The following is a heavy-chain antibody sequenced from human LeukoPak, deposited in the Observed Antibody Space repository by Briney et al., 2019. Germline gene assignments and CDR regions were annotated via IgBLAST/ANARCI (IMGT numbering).Heavy chain of an antibody. CDR1: GFALGTSGVG. D-gene: IGHD3-22*01. V-gene: IGHV2-5*02. Sequence: SGPTLVKPTQTLTLTCTFSGFALGTSGVGVGWIRQPPGKALEWLALIYWDDDKRYSPSLKSRLTITKGTSKNQVVLTMTNMDPVDTATYYCAYLTYYYDRSGYYDYFDYWGQGTLVTVSS. CDR3: AYLTYYYDRSGYYDYFDY. J-gene: IGHJ4*02. CDR2: IYWDDDK.